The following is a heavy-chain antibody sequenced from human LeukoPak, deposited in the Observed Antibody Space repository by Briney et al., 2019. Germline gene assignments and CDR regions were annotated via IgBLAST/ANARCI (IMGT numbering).Heavy chain of an antibody. D-gene: IGHD3-22*01. J-gene: IGHJ3*02. CDR3: ARRDYYDSSGSDAFDI. V-gene: IGHV4-59*08. CDR2: IYYSGST. Sequence: ASETLSLTCTVSGGSISSYYWSWIRQPPGKGLEWIGYIYYSGSTNYNPSLKSRVTISVDTSKNQFSLKLSSVTAADTAVYYCARRDYYDSSGSDAFDIWGQGTVVTVSS. CDR1: GGSISSYY.